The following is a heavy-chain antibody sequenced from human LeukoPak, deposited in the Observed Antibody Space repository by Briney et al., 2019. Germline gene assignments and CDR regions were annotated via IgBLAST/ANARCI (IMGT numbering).Heavy chain of an antibody. D-gene: IGHD3-22*01. CDR1: AFTFRSYG. J-gene: IGHJ4*02. Sequence: GGSLRLSCAAPAFTFRSYGMHWVRQAPGKGLEWVSVIYSGGSTYYADSVKGRFTISRDNSKNTLYLQMNSLRAEDTAVYYCARVNYDSSGYYYSTRGWYYFDYWGQGTLVTVSS. CDR3: ARVNYDSSGYYYSTRGWYYFDY. V-gene: IGHV3-66*01. CDR2: IYSGGST.